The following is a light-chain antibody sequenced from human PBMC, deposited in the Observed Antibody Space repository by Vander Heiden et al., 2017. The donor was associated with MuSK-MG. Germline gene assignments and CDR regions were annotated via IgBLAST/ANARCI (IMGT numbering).Light chain of an antibody. CDR1: QSVLYSSNNKNY. J-gene: IGKJ1*01. CDR2: WAS. CDR3: QQYYSTRPT. Sequence: DIVMTQSPDSLAVSLGERATINCKSSQSVLYSSNNKNYLAWYQQKPGQPPKLLIYWASTRESGVPDRFSGSGSGTDFTLTIISLQAEDVAVYYCQQYYSTRPTFGQGTKVEIK. V-gene: IGKV4-1*01.